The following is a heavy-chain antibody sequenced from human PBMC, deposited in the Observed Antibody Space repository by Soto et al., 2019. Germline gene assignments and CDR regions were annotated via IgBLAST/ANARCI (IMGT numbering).Heavy chain of an antibody. CDR3: ARGAGFSYASTWFDI. D-gene: IGHD5-18*01. Sequence: SETLSLTCTVFGASVSSGTYYWSWIRQAPGKGLEWVGHIYYTGSTNYNPSLNNRDTISVDTSKNHFSLQLTSVTAADTAVYYCARGAGFSYASTWFDIWGQGTLVT. CDR2: IYYTGST. CDR1: GASVSSGTYY. V-gene: IGHV4-61*03. J-gene: IGHJ5*02.